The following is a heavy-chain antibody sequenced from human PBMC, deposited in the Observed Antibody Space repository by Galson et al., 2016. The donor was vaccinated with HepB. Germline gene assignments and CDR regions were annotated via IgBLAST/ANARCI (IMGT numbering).Heavy chain of an antibody. V-gene: IGHV3-72*01. CDR3: ARSVSYQLLDA. CDR1: GFTFSDHY. Sequence: SLRLSCAASGFTFSDHYMDWVRQAPGKGLEWVGRIRKKVNSYTTEYAASVKGRFTISRDDSKNTMYLQMNSLQTEDTALYYCARSVSYQLLDAWGHGTLFTVSA. CDR2: IRKKVNSYTT. J-gene: IGHJ5*01. D-gene: IGHD1-26*01.